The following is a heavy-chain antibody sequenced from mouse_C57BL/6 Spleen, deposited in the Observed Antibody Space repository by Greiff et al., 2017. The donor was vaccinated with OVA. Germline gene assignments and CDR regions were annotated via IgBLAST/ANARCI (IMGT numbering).Heavy chain of an antibody. CDR2: IDPEDGDT. Sequence: VQLQQSGAELVRPGASVKLSCTASGFNIKDDYMHWVKQRPEQGLEWIGRIDPEDGDTEYASKFQGKATITADTSSNTAYLQLSSLTSEDTAVYYCTTYGGTECYFDYWGQGTTVTVSS. V-gene: IGHV14-4*01. CDR3: TTYGGTECYFDY. D-gene: IGHD1-1*02. J-gene: IGHJ2*01. CDR1: GFNIKDDY.